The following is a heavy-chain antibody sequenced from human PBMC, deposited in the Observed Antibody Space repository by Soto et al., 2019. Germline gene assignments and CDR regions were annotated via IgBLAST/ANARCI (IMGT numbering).Heavy chain of an antibody. CDR1: GFTFSTYS. Sequence: GASLRLSCAASGFTFSTYSMNWVRQAPGKGLEWVSYISTTGSTIYYADSVKGRFTISRDNAKNSLYLQMTSLRAEDTAVYYCARYKGYCSGGSCYYYYYMDVWGKGTTVTVSS. CDR2: ISTTGSTI. J-gene: IGHJ6*03. V-gene: IGHV3-48*01. D-gene: IGHD2-15*01. CDR3: ARYKGYCSGGSCYYYYYMDV.